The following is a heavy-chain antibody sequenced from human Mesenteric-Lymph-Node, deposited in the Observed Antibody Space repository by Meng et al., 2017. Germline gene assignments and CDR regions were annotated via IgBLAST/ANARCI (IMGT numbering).Heavy chain of an antibody. D-gene: IGHD4-23*01. CDR3: ARYGGNSYFDY. CDR2: IIPILGIA. Sequence: SVKVSCKAPGGTFSSYTISWVRQAPGQGLEWMGRIIPILGIANYAQKFQGRVTITADKSTSTAYMELSSLRSEDTAVYYCARYGGNSYFDYWGQGTLVTGSS. V-gene: IGHV1-69*02. CDR1: GGTFSSYT. J-gene: IGHJ4*02.